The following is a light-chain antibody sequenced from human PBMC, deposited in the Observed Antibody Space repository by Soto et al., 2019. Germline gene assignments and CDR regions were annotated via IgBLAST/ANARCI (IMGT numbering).Light chain of an antibody. CDR3: QQYRSSSWT. CDR1: QSVSSSY. CDR2: GAS. Sequence: EIVLTQSPGTLSLYSWEIATLSCRASQSVSSSYLAWYQQKPGQAPRLLIYGASSRATGIPDRFSGSGSGTDFTLTISRLEPEDFAVYYRQQYRSSSWTFGQGTKVDIK. J-gene: IGKJ1*01. V-gene: IGKV3-20*01.